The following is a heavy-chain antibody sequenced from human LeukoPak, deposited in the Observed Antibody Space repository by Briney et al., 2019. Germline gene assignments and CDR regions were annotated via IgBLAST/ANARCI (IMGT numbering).Heavy chain of an antibody. J-gene: IGHJ6*04. D-gene: IGHD3-10*02. CDR3: AELSITMIGGV. Sequence: GGSLRLSCAASGFTFSSYEMNWVRQAPGKGLEWVSYISSSGSTIYYADSVKGRFTISRDNAKNSLYLQMNSLRAEDTAVYHCAELSITMIGGVWGKGTTVTISS. CDR2: ISSSGSTI. V-gene: IGHV3-48*03. CDR1: GFTFSSYE.